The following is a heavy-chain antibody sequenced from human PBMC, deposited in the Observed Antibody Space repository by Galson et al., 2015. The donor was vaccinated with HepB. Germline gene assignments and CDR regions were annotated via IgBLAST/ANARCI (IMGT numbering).Heavy chain of an antibody. J-gene: IGHJ5*02. CDR2: ISAYYSST. D-gene: IGHD2-15*01. CDR1: GYTFSSYS. Sequence: SVKVSCKASGYTFSSYSIARVRPAPAQGLEWMGWISAYYSSTDYAQKFQGRVIMTTETSTTTAYMELRSLRSDDTAVYYCARGAQVAVVTATLNNWFDPWGQGTLVTVSS. V-gene: IGHV1-18*01. CDR3: ARGAQVAVVTATLNNWFDP.